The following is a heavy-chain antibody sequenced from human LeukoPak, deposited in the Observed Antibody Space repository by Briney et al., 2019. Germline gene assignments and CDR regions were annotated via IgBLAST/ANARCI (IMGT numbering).Heavy chain of an antibody. V-gene: IGHV3-48*03. Sequence: GGSLRLSCAASGFTFSSYEMNWVRQAPGKGLEWVSYISSSGSTIYYADSVKGRFTISRDNAKNSLYLQMNSLRAEDTAVYYCAREREGYNPPDAFDIWGQGTMVTVSS. CDR3: AREREGYNPPDAFDI. CDR1: GFTFSSYE. CDR2: ISSSGSTI. J-gene: IGHJ3*02. D-gene: IGHD5-24*01.